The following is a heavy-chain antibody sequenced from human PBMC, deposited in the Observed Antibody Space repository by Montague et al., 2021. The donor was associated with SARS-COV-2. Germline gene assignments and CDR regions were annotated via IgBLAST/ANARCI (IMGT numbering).Heavy chain of an antibody. Sequence: KVSCKGSGYSFTSYWIGWVRQMPGKGLEWMGIIYPGDSDTRYSPSFQGQVTISADKSISTAYLQWSSLKASDTAMYYCARRVVAAAGSYYYYGMDVWGQGTTVTVSS. V-gene: IGHV5-51*01. J-gene: IGHJ6*02. CDR2: IYPGDSDT. CDR3: ARRVVAAAGSYYYYGMDV. CDR1: GYSFTSYW. D-gene: IGHD6-13*01.